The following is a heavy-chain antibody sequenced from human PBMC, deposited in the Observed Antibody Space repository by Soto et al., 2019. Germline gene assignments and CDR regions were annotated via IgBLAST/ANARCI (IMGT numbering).Heavy chain of an antibody. CDR1: GFIFSIYS. J-gene: IGHJ6*02. V-gene: IGHV3-23*01. CDR3: VKEPDV. CDR2: VSPTGDST. Sequence: EVQLLESGGGLVQPGGSLRVSCEASGFIFSIYSMTWVRQAPGKGLEWVAAVSPTGDSTYYADSLKGRLTISRDNSKNTVFLQMNSLSADDTALYYCVKEPDVWGQGISVTVSS.